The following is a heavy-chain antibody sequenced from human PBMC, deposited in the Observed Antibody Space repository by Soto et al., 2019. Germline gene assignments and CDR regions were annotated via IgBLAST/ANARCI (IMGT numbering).Heavy chain of an antibody. CDR2: ISSSSSTI. V-gene: IGHV3-48*02. Sequence: EVQLVESGGGLVQPGGSLRLSCAASGFTFSSYGMNWVRQAPGKGLEWVSYISSSSSTIYYADSVKGRFTISRDNAKNSLYLQMSSLTEEDTAVYYCVRERGIAGRPGRCFDYWGQGTLVTVSS. CDR1: GFTFSSYG. D-gene: IGHD6-6*01. CDR3: VRERGIAGRPGRCFDY. J-gene: IGHJ4*02.